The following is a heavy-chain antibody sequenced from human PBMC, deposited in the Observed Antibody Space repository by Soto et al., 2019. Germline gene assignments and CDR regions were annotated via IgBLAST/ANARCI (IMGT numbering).Heavy chain of an antibody. V-gene: IGHV4-39*01. CDR2: IFHSGST. D-gene: IGHD5-12*01. Sequence: SETLSLTCTVSGGSINSSSSYWAWIRQPPGKGLEWIGNIFHSGSTYYNPSLESRVTISVDTSKNQFSLRLSSVTAADTAMYYCSVANSNWFDPWGQGTLVTVSS. CDR1: GGSINSSSSY. J-gene: IGHJ5*02. CDR3: SVANSNWFDP.